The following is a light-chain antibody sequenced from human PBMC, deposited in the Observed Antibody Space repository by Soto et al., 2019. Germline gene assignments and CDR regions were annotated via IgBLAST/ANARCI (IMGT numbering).Light chain of an antibody. CDR1: QSINSNY. CDR2: GAS. J-gene: IGKJ3*01. CDR3: HHYGSSPL. Sequence: EIVLTQSPGTLSLSPGERATLSCRASQSINSNYLAWYQQKPGQAPRLLMYGASSSATGIPDRFSGSGSGTDFTLTSSRLEPEDFSVYYCHHYGSSPLFGPGTKVDIK. V-gene: IGKV3-20*01.